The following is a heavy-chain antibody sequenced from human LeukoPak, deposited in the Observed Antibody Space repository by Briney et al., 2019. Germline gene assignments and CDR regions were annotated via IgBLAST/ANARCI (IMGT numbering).Heavy chain of an antibody. CDR2: INWNGNTI. CDR1: GFTFDDYD. D-gene: IGHD3-22*01. J-gene: IGHJ4*02. V-gene: IGHV3-20*04. CDR3: ARGLMGGYPYFDY. Sequence: GGSLRLSCAASGFTFDDYDISWVRQAPGKGLGWVAHINWNGNTIGYADSVKGRFTIYRDNATTSVYLQMNSPRAEATALYYCARGLMGGYPYFDYWGQGTLVTVSS.